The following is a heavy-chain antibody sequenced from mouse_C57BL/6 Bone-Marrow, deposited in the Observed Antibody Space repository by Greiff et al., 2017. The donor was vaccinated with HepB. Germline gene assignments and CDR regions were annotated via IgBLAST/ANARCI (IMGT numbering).Heavy chain of an antibody. CDR1: GFTFSSYA. D-gene: IGHD1-3*01. CDR3: ARRGGRGLKDAMDY. V-gene: IGHV5-4*03. CDR2: ISDGGSYT. J-gene: IGHJ4*01. Sequence: EVMLVESGGGLVKPGGSLKLSCAASGFTFSSYAMSWVRQTPEKRLEWVATISDGGSYTYYPDNVKGRFTISRDNAKNNLYLQMSQLKSEDTAMYYCARRGGRGLKDAMDYWGQGTSVTVSS.